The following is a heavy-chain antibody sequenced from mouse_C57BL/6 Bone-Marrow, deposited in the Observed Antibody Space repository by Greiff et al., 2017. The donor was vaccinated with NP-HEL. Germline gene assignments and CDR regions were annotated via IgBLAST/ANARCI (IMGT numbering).Heavy chain of an antibody. Sequence: QVQLQQPGPELVKPGASVKLSCKASGYTFTSYWMHWVKQRPGQGLEWIGNINPSNGGTNYNEKFKSKATLTVDKSSSTAYMQLSSLTSEDSAVYYCARVRGWLLRNFWYFDVWGTGTTVTVSS. CDR3: ARVRGWLLRNFWYFDV. J-gene: IGHJ1*03. D-gene: IGHD2-3*01. CDR1: GYTFTSYW. CDR2: INPSNGGT. V-gene: IGHV1-53*01.